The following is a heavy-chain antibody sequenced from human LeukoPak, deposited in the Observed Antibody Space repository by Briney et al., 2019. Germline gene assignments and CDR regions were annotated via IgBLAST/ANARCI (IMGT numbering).Heavy chain of an antibody. CDR2: IYYSGST. J-gene: IGHJ4*02. D-gene: IGHD3-22*01. Sequence: ASETLSLTCTVSGGSISSSSYYWGWIRQPPGKGLEWIGSIYYSGSTYYNPSLKSRVTISVDTSKNQFFLKVTSVTAADTAVYYCVRGWDYSVTSGYLNYWGQGTLVTVSS. CDR3: VRGWDYSVTSGYLNY. CDR1: GGSISSSSYY. V-gene: IGHV4-39*07.